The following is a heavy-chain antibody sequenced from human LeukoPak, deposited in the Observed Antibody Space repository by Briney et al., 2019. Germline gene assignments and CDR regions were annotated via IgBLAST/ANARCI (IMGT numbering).Heavy chain of an antibody. CDR2: INPSGGST. D-gene: IGHD2-2*02. CDR1: GYTFTSYY. J-gene: IGHJ4*02. Sequence: ASVKVSCKASGYTFTSYYMHWVRQAPGQGLEWMGIINPSGGSTSYAQKFQGRVTMTRDTSTNTVYMELSSLRSEDTAVYYCARDGYCSGTSCYNFDYWGQGTLVTVSS. V-gene: IGHV1-46*01. CDR3: ARDGYCSGTSCYNFDY.